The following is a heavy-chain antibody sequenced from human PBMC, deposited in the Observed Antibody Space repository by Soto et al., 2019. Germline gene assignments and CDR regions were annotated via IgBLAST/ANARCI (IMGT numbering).Heavy chain of an antibody. D-gene: IGHD2-15*01. CDR2: IYYSGST. J-gene: IGHJ4*02. CDR3: ARVNHCSGGSCYSSYFDY. V-gene: IGHV4-59*08. Sequence: SETLSLTCTVSGGSISSYYWSWIRQPPGKGLEWIGYIYYSGSTNYNPSLKSRVTISVDTSKNQFSLKLSSVTAADTAVYYCARVNHCSGGSCYSSYFDYWGQGTLVTVSS. CDR1: GGSISSYY.